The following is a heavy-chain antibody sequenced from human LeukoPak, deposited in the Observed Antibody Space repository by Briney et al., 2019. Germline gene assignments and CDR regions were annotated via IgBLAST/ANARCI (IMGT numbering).Heavy chain of an antibody. CDR2: IVVGSGNT. V-gene: IGHV1-58*02. D-gene: IGHD6-19*01. CDR3: AAESPNSSGWYDY. CDR1: GSTFTSSA. Sequence: SVKVSCKASGSTFTSSAMQWVRQARGQRLVWIGWIVVGSGNTNYAQGFQERVTITRDMSTSTAYMELSSLRSEDTAVYYCAAESPNSSGWYDYWGQGTLVTVSS. J-gene: IGHJ4*02.